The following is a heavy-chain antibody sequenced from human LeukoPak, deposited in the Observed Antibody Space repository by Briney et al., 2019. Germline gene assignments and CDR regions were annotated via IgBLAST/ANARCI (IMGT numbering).Heavy chain of an antibody. CDR2: ISAYNGNT. CDR3: ARNVRILYYFDY. D-gene: IGHD2-15*01. J-gene: IGHJ4*02. V-gene: IGHV1-18*01. Sequence: ASVKVSCKASVYTFTSYGISWVRQAPGQGLEWMGWISAYNGNTNYAQKLRGRVTMTTDTATSTAYMELRSLRSDDTAVYYCARNVRILYYFDYWGQGTLVTVSS. CDR1: VYTFTSYG.